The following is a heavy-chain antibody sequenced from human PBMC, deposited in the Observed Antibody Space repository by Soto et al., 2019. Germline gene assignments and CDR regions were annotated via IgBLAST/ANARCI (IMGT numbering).Heavy chain of an antibody. CDR2: IYYSGST. D-gene: IGHD1-26*01. Sequence: LSLTCTVSGGSISSGDYYWSWIRQPPGKGLEWIEYIYYSGSTYYNPSLKSRVTISVDTSKNQFSLKLSSVTAADTAVYYCARRYSGSYSELYIDYWGQGTLVTVSS. CDR3: ARRYSGSYSELYIDY. V-gene: IGHV4-30-4*01. J-gene: IGHJ4*02. CDR1: GGSISSGDYY.